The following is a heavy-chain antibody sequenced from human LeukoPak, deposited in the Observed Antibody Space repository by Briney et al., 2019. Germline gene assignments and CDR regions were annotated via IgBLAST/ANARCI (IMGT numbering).Heavy chain of an antibody. Sequence: GGSLRLSCAASGFTVSTYEMNSVRQAPGKGLEWVSYISFSDSYIYYADSVKGRFTISRDNAKNSLYLQMNGLRAEDTAVYYCARDRYGYSGDAFDIWGQGTMVTVSS. D-gene: IGHD4-17*01. J-gene: IGHJ3*02. CDR1: GFTVSTYE. CDR2: ISFSDSYI. V-gene: IGHV3-48*03. CDR3: ARDRYGYSGDAFDI.